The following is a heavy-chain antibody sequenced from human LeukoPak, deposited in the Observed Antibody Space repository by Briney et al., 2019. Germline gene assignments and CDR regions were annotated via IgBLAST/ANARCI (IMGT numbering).Heavy chain of an antibody. CDR1: GGSIGSSSYY. CDR2: INHSGST. V-gene: IGHV4-39*07. Sequence: SETLSLTCTVSGGSIGSSSYYWGWIRQPPGKGLEWIGEINHSGSTNYNPSLKSRVTISVDTSKNQFSLKLSSVTAADTAVYYCAGPSTYYFDYWGQGTLVTVSS. D-gene: IGHD2-2*01. J-gene: IGHJ4*02. CDR3: AGPSTYYFDY.